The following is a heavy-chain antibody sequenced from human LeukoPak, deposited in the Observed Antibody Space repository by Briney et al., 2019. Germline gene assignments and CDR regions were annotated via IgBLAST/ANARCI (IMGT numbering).Heavy chain of an antibody. CDR2: INAGTGDG. CDR1: GYSFSHYG. Sequence: ASVKVSCKASGYSFSHYGVQWVRQAPGQTLEWMGWINAGTGDGKYSQKFQGRLTMTSDTSASTLYMELNSLRSEDTAVYYCARSGDSRSCDNWGQGTLVTVSP. V-gene: IGHV1-3*01. CDR3: ARSGDSRSCDN. J-gene: IGHJ4*02. D-gene: IGHD4-11*01.